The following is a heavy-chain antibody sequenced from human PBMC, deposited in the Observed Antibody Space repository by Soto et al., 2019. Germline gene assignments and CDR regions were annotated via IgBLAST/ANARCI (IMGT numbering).Heavy chain of an antibody. D-gene: IGHD2-15*01. Sequence: SETLSLTCTVSGGSISSYYWTWIRQPPGKGLEWIGYIYYSGSTYYNPYLKSRVTISVDTSKNQFSLKLSSVTAADTAVYYCARKSNKDTVVVVATPLFSYFDYWGQGTLVTVSS. V-gene: IGHV4-59*04. CDR2: IYYSGST. J-gene: IGHJ4*02. CDR3: ARKSNKDTVVVVATPLFSYFDY. CDR1: GGSISSYY.